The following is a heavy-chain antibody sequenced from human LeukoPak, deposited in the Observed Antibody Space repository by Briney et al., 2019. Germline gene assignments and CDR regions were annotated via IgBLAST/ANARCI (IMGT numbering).Heavy chain of an antibody. Sequence: GGSLRLSCAASGFTFSSYAMSWVRQAPGKGLEWVSSISDNAYTTYYADSVRGRFIISRDNSKNTLYLQMIGLRAEDTAVYSCAKYYYDSSGYYDAAPLDSWGQGTLVTVFS. V-gene: IGHV3-23*01. D-gene: IGHD3-22*01. CDR1: GFTFSSYA. J-gene: IGHJ4*02. CDR3: AKYYYDSSGYYDAAPLDS. CDR2: ISDNAYTT.